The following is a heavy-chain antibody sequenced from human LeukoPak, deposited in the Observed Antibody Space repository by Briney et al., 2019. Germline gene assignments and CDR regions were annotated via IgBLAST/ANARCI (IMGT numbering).Heavy chain of an antibody. CDR2: INPISGDT. V-gene: IGHV1-2*04. D-gene: IGHD3-10*01. CDR3: ASPSFTRRPSITPRGFDI. Sequence: ASVKVSCKASGYNLTDYYIHWVRQAPGQGLEWLGRINPISGDTKYAQKFQAWVTMTRDTSISTAYLEVTRLKSDDTAVYYCASPSFTRRPSITPRGFDIWGQGTMVTVSS. J-gene: IGHJ3*02. CDR1: GYNLTDYY.